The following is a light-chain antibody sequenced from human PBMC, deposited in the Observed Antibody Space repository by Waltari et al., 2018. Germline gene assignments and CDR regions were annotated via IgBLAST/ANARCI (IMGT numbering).Light chain of an antibody. V-gene: IGLV4-69*01. CDR3: QTGGHGTWV. J-gene: IGLJ3*02. CDR1: SGHSTNV. Sequence: QLVLTQSPSASASLAASVKLTCTLISGHSTNVIAWLQKRPEKGPRYLMKVNSDGSHNKGDEIPDRFSGSSSGAERYLTISSLQSEDEADYYCQTGGHGTWVFGGGTKLTVL. CDR2: VNSDGSH.